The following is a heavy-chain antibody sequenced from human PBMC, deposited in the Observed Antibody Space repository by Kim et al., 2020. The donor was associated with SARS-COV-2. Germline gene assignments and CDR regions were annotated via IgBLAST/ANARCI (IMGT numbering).Heavy chain of an antibody. Sequence: GGSLRLSCAASAFTFNSHWMSWVRQAPGKGLEWVANINQDGSEKYYVDSVKGRFTISRDNAKNSLYLQMNGLRAEDTAVYYCARSHYYDSGSYYKPHDYWGQGTLVTVSS. J-gene: IGHJ4*02. CDR2: INQDGSEK. CDR3: ARSHYYDSGSYYKPHDY. D-gene: IGHD3-10*01. CDR1: AFTFNSHW. V-gene: IGHV3-7*03.